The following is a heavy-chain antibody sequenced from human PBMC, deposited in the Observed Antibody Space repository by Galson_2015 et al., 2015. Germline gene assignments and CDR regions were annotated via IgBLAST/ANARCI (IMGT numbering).Heavy chain of an antibody. D-gene: IGHD1-26*01. V-gene: IGHV3-11*01. CDR2: MSSSGANI. CDR1: GFTFSDYY. CDR3: ARHQIVGLQACFDF. Sequence: SLRLSCAASGFTFSDYYMSWVRQAPGKGLEWLSYMSSSGANIYYADSVKGRFTISRDNAKNSLYLQMNSLRVEDTAVYYCARHQIVGLQACFDFWGQGTPVTVSS. J-gene: IGHJ4*01.